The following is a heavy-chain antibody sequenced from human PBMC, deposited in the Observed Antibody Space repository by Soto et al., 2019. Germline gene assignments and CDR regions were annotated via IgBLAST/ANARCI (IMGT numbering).Heavy chain of an antibody. CDR1: GGTFSNYA. CDR3: ARGVRTGFYGMDV. D-gene: IGHD3-10*01. J-gene: IGHJ6*02. CDR2: IIPMFGTS. V-gene: IGHV1-69*13. Sequence: SVKVSCKASGGTFSNYAISWVRQAPGQGLEWVGGIIPMFGTSNYAQNFQGRGSITADESTSTAYMELSSLRSEDTAAYYCARGVRTGFYGMDVWGQGTTVTVSS.